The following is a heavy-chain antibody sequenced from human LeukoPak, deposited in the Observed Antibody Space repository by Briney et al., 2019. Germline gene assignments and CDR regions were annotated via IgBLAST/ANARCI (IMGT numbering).Heavy chain of an antibody. CDR2: IYDSGST. V-gene: IGHV4-39*01. D-gene: IGHD3-22*01. Sequence: SETLSLTCTVSGGSIRSSYYYWGWIRQPPGKGLEWIGSIYDSGSTYYNPSLKSRVTISVDTSKNQFSLKLNSVTAADTAVYYCARAPSYYYDSSAYPVDYWGQGTLVTVSS. J-gene: IGHJ4*02. CDR1: GGSIRSSYYY. CDR3: ARAPSYYYDSSAYPVDY.